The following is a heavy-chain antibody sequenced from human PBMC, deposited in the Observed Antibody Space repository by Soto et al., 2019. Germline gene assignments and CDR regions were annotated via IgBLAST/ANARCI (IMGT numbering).Heavy chain of an antibody. CDR1: GYKFSSYG. J-gene: IGHJ4*01. CDR3: VSDGFAYGYLAY. Sequence: GASVKVSCKTSGYKFSSYGLVWLQPAPGQGLEWMGWISTYNVDTKYADKFQGRLTMSSDTSTTTAFMELRRLRSDDTAVYYRVSDGFAYGYLAYWG. D-gene: IGHD5-18*01. CDR2: ISTYNVDT. V-gene: IGHV1-18*01.